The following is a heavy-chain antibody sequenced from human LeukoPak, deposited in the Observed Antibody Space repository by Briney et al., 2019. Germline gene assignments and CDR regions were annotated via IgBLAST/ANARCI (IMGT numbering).Heavy chain of an antibody. V-gene: IGHV3-73*01. D-gene: IGHD3-10*01. CDR1: GFTFSGSA. CDR3: TSKILWFGEFREFDP. CDR2: IRSKANSYAT. Sequence: GGSLRLSCAASGFTFSGSAMHWVRQASGKGLEWVGRIRSKANSYATAYAASVKGRFTISRDDSKNTAYLQMNSLKTEDTAVYYCTSKILWFGEFREFDPWGQGTLVTVSS. J-gene: IGHJ5*02.